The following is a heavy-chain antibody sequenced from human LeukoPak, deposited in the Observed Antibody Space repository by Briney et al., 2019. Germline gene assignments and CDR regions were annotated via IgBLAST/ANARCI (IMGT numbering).Heavy chain of an antibody. J-gene: IGHJ4*02. CDR1: GYSFTRNW. D-gene: IGHD3-10*01. Sequence: GESLKISCKGSGYSFTRNWIGWVRQMPGKGLEWMGIIFPGDSDTRYSPSFQGQVTISADKSITTAYLQWSSLKASDTAMYYCVKLHRSYSYGSGTSLPFDSWGQGTLDTVSS. V-gene: IGHV5-51*01. CDR3: VKLHRSYSYGSGTSLPFDS. CDR2: IFPGDSDT.